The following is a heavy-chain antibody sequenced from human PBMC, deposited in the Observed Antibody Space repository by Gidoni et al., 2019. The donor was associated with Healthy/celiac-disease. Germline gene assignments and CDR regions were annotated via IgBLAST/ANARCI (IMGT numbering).Heavy chain of an antibody. CDR1: GGTFSSYT. Sequence: QVQLVQSGAEVKKPGSSVKVSCKASGGTFSSYTISWVRQAPGQGLEWMGRIIPILGIANYAQKFQGRVTITADKSTSTAYMELSSLRSEDTAVYYCARDYYYDSSGYLAHYGMDVWGQGTTVTVSS. J-gene: IGHJ6*02. V-gene: IGHV1-69*08. CDR2: IIPILGIA. D-gene: IGHD3-22*01. CDR3: ARDYYYDSSGYLAHYGMDV.